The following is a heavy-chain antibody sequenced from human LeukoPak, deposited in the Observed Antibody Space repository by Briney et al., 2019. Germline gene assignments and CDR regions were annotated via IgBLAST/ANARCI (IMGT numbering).Heavy chain of an antibody. V-gene: IGHV3-48*03. CDR2: IRVIGVVV. D-gene: IGHD4-17*01. CDR3: VGVGADHGFVHWFDP. Sequence: TGGSLRLSCAASGLAFSTYAFTWVRQAPGKGLEWLSYIRVIGVVVYFAASVRGRFASSRDNAENSLKIHMNSLRPEDTAIYTCVGVGADHGFVHWFDPWGQGTLVTVSS. J-gene: IGHJ5*02. CDR1: GLAFSTYA.